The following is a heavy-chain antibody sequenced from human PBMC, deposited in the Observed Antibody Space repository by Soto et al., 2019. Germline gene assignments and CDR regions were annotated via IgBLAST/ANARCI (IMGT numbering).Heavy chain of an antibody. V-gene: IGHV3-74*03. D-gene: IGHD3-10*01. CDR3: ARDQLLSFGNPPGWFDP. Sequence: GGSLRLSCVASGFTFSTYWMHWVRQAPGKGLVWISRINSDGSSTVYADSVKGRFTISRDNAKNTLYLQMDSLRAEDTAVYYCARDQLLSFGNPPGWFDPWAREPWSPSPQ. CDR2: INSDGSST. CDR1: GFTFSTYW. J-gene: IGHJ5*02.